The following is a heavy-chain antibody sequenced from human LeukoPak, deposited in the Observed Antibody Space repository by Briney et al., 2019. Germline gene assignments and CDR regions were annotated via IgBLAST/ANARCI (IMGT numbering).Heavy chain of an antibody. CDR3: ARVPYSNSPVWNWFDP. V-gene: IGHV3-11*01. CDR1: GFTFSDYY. Sequence: PGGSLRLSCAASGFTFSDYYMSWIRQAPGKGLEWVSYISSSGSTIYYADSVKGRFTISRDNAKNSLYLQMNSLRAEDTAVYYCARVPYSNSPVWNWFDPWGQGTLVTVSS. CDR2: ISSSGSTI. D-gene: IGHD6-6*01. J-gene: IGHJ5*02.